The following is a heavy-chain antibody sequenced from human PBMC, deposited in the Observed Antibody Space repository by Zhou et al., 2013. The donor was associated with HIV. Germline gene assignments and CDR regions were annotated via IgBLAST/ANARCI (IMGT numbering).Heavy chain of an antibody. V-gene: IGHV1-69*05. CDR3: ASPGDGSAVAAQYYFDY. J-gene: IGHJ4*02. CDR2: IIPIFGRA. CDR1: GYTFTSYG. Sequence: QVQLVQSGAEVKKPGASVKVSCKASGYTFTSYGISWVRQAPGQGLEWMGGIIPIFGRANYAQKFRGRVAITTDESTNTAYMELSGLRSEDTGVYYCASPGDGSAVAAQYYFDYWGQGTLVTVSS. D-gene: IGHD6-19*01.